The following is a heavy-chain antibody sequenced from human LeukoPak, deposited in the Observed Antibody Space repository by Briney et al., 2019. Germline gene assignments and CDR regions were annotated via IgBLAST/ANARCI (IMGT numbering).Heavy chain of an antibody. D-gene: IGHD3-9*01. Sequence: VASVKVSCKASGYTFTSYAMNWVRQAPGQGLEWMGWINTNTGNPTYAQGFTGWFVFSLDTSVSTAYLQISSLKAEDTAVYYCARDLIVLRYFDWLSPYYYYGMDVWGQGTTVTVSS. CDR2: INTNTGNP. CDR3: ARDLIVLRYFDWLSPYYYYGMDV. J-gene: IGHJ6*02. CDR1: GYTFTSYA. V-gene: IGHV7-4-1*02.